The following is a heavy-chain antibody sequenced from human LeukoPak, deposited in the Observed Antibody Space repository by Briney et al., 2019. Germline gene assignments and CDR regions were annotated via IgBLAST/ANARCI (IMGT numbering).Heavy chain of an antibody. CDR1: GFTFNNYA. Sequence: GGSLRLSCAASGFTFNNYAVGWVRQAPGKGLEWVSAISGGGVSTYYADSVKGRLTISRDNSKTTLYLQMNSLRAEDTAVYYCARLYYYDMSYFDYWGQGTLVTVSS. D-gene: IGHD3-22*01. CDR2: ISGGGVST. V-gene: IGHV3-23*01. J-gene: IGHJ4*02. CDR3: ARLYYYDMSYFDY.